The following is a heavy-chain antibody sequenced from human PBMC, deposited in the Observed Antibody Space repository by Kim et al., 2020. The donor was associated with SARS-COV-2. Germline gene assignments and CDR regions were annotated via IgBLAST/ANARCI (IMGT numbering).Heavy chain of an antibody. CDR3: AGDLLDYFDY. CDR1: GFTFSRYS. CDR2: ISSSSRTI. Sequence: GGSLRLSCAASGFTFSRYSMNWVRQAPGKGLEWVSYISSSSRTIYYADSVKGRFTISSDYAKNSLYLQMNSLRAEDTAVYYCAGDLLDYFDYWGQGTLVTVSS. V-gene: IGHV3-48*04. J-gene: IGHJ4*02.